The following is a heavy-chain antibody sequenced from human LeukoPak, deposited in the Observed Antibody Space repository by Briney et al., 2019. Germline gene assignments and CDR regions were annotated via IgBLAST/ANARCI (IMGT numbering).Heavy chain of an antibody. CDR1: GYTFTSYY. CDR2: INPSGGST. J-gene: IGHJ6*03. D-gene: IGHD3-22*01. Sequence: ASVKVSCKASGYTFTSYYMHWVRQAPGQGLEWMGIINPSGGSTSYAQKFQGRVTMTRDTSTSTVYMELSSLRSEDTAVYYCARNGYYDSSGYYYAYYYYMDVWGKGTTVTVSS. CDR3: ARNGYYDSSGYYYAYYYYMDV. V-gene: IGHV1-46*01.